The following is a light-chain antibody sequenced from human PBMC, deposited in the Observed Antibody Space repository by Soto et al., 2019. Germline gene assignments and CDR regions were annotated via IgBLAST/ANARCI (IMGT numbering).Light chain of an antibody. CDR3: QQRSHWPRT. CDR2: SVS. CDR1: QSVSSGY. J-gene: IGKJ1*01. V-gene: IGKV3D-7*01. Sequence: EIVMTQSPATLSLSPGERATLSCRASQSVSSGYLSWYQQKPGQAPSLLIYSVSTRATDIPARFSGSGSGTEFTLTISSLKPEDFAVYYCQQRSHWPRTFGQGTKVDIK.